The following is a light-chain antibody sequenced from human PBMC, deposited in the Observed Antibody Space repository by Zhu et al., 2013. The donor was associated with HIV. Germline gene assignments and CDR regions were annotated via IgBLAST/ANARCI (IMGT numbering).Light chain of an antibody. J-gene: IGKJ2*03. CDR2: WAS. CDR3: QQYNNWPYS. CDR1: QSILYSSNNKTF. Sequence: DIVMTQTPASLAVSLGERVTINCKSTQSILYSSNNKTFLAWYQQRPGQPPKMLIHWASMRASGVPDRFTGSGSGTDFTLTISSLQSEDSAVYYCQQYNNWPYSFGQGTKLEIK. V-gene: IGKV4-1*01.